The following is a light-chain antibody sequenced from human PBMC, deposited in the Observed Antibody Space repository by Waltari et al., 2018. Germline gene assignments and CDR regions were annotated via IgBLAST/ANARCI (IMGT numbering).Light chain of an antibody. CDR1: HIGNGN. V-gene: IGLV3-21*02. Sequence: SYVLTQPPSVSVAPGQTATVTCGGHHIGNGNVRWFQQKPGQSPVAVIFHDVDRPSGIPERFSGSGSGNTATLAISGVEVGDEAEYYCLVWDSTSGHYVFGTGTMVTVL. J-gene: IGLJ1*01. CDR3: LVWDSTSGHYV. CDR2: HDV.